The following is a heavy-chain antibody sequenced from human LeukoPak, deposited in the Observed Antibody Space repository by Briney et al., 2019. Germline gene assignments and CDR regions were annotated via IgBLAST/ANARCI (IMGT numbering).Heavy chain of an antibody. CDR1: GYSFANYW. CDR2: INPSDSDT. CDR3: ARAWNFDY. V-gene: IGHV5-51*01. Sequence: GESLKISCKGSGYSFANYWIAWVRQMPGRGLEWMVIINPSDSDTRYSPSFQGQVTISADKSISTAYLQWSSLKASDSAMYYCARAWNFDYWGQGTLVTVSS. J-gene: IGHJ4*02. D-gene: IGHD1-1*01.